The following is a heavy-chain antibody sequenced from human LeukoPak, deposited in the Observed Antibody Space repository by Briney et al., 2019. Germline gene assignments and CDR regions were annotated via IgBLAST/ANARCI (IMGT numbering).Heavy chain of an antibody. CDR1: GGSFSGYY. CDR3: ARVGGFHLQFDP. J-gene: IGHJ5*02. CDR2: INHSGST. D-gene: IGHD3-16*01. V-gene: IGHV4-34*01. Sequence: SKTLSLTCAVYGGSFSGYYWSWIRQPPGKGLEWIGEINHSGSTNYNPSLESRVTVSVDTSKKHFSLKLTSVTAADTAVYYCARVGGFHLQFDPWGQGTLVTVSS.